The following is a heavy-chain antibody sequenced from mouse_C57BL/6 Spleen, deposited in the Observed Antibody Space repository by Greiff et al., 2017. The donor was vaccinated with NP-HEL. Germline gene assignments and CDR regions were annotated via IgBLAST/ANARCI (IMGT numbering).Heavy chain of an antibody. Sequence: QVQLQQSGAELVKPGASVKISCKASGYAFSSYWMNWVKQRPGKGLEWIGQIYPGDGDTNYNGKFKGKATLTADKSSSTAYMQLSSLTSEDSAVYFCARVSGNYVWYFDDWGTGTTVTVSS. CDR1: GYAFSSYW. V-gene: IGHV1-80*01. J-gene: IGHJ1*03. CDR3: ARVSGNYVWYFDD. CDR2: IYPGDGDT. D-gene: IGHD2-1*01.